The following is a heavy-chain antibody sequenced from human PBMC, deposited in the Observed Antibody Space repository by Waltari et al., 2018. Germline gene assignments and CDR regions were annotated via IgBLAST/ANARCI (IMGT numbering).Heavy chain of an antibody. Sequence: QVQLVESGGGVVQPGRSLRLSCAASGFTFSSYAMHWVRQAPGKGLEGVEVISYDGSNKYYADSVKGRFTISRDNSKNTLYLQMNSLRAEDTAVYYCAREGVLRYFDWLLFDYWGQGTLVTVSS. CDR3: AREGVLRYFDWLLFDY. CDR1: GFTFSSYA. CDR2: ISYDGSNK. V-gene: IGHV3-30*01. J-gene: IGHJ4*02. D-gene: IGHD3-9*01.